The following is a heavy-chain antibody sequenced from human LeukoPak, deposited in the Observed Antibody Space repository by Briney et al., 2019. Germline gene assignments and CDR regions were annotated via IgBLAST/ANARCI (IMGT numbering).Heavy chain of an antibody. CDR1: GFTFSAYA. CDR2: ISGSGDRT. V-gene: IGHV3-23*01. CDR3: ATAYGITMVRGSRDFDY. D-gene: IGHD3-10*01. J-gene: IGHJ4*02. Sequence: GGSLRLSCAGSGFTFSAYAMSWVRQAPGKGLECVSTISGSGDRTYYADSVKGRFTISRDNSKNTLNLQMNSLRAEDMAVYYCATAYGITMVRGSRDFDYWGQGISVTVSS.